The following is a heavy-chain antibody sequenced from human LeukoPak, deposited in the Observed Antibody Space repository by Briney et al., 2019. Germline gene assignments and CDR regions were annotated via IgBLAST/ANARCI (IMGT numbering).Heavy chain of an antibody. V-gene: IGHV3-7*01. D-gene: IGHD6-13*01. Sequence: GFLRLSCAASGFTFSSYWMSWVRQAPGKGLEWVANIKQDGSEKYYVDSVKGRFTISRDNAKNSLYLQMNSLRAEDTAVYYCARPVYPYSSSWYNYRGQGTLVTVSS. CDR2: IKQDGSEK. CDR1: GFTFSSYW. CDR3: ARPVYPYSSSWYNY. J-gene: IGHJ4*02.